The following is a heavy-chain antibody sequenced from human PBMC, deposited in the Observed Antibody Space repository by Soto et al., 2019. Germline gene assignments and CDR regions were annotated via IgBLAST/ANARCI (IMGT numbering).Heavy chain of an antibody. CDR1: GGTFSSYA. CDR3: ARTYYYDSSGPIQDAFDI. Sequence: SVKVSCKASGGTFSSYAISWVRQAPGQGLEWMGGIIPIFGTANYAQKFQGRVTITADESTSTAYMELSSLRSEDTAVYYCARTYYYDSSGPIQDAFDIWGQGTMVTGS. J-gene: IGHJ3*02. V-gene: IGHV1-69*13. D-gene: IGHD3-22*01. CDR2: IIPIFGTA.